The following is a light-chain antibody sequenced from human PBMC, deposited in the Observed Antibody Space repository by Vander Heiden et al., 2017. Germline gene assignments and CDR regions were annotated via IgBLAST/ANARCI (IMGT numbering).Light chain of an antibody. CDR1: ALPKQY. V-gene: IGLV3-25*03. CDR2: KDS. Sequence: SSELPQPPSVSVSPGQTARITCSGDALPKQYAYWYQQKPGQAPVLGIYKDSERPSGIPERFSGSSSGTTVTLTISGVQAEDEADYYCQSADSSGTYVVFGGGTKLTVL. CDR3: QSADSSGTYVV. J-gene: IGLJ2*01.